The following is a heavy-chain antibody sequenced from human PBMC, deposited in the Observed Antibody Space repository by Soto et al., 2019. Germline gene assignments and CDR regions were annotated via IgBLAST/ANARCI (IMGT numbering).Heavy chain of an antibody. CDR1: GFTFSSYD. D-gene: IGHD4-17*01. CDR3: ARLIQNGVDDAFDI. Sequence: GGSLRLSCAASGFTFSSYDMHGVRQATGKGLEWVSAIGTAGDTYYPGSVKGRFTISRENAKNSLYLQMNSLRAGDTAVYYCARLIQNGVDDAFDIWGQGTMVPVSS. CDR2: IGTAGDT. J-gene: IGHJ3*02. V-gene: IGHV3-13*01.